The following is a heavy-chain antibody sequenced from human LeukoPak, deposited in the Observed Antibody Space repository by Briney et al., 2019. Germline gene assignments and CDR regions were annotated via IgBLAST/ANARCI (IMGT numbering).Heavy chain of an antibody. CDR2: IYTSGST. Sequence: SETLSLTCTVSGGSISSYYWSWIRQPAGKGLEWIGRIYTSGSTNYNPSLKSRVTMSVDTSKNQFSLKLTSVTAADTAVYYCARDLTIFSGSQFYFDYWGQGTLVTVSS. CDR1: GGSISSYY. D-gene: IGHD3-10*01. J-gene: IGHJ4*02. CDR3: ARDLTIFSGSQFYFDY. V-gene: IGHV4-4*07.